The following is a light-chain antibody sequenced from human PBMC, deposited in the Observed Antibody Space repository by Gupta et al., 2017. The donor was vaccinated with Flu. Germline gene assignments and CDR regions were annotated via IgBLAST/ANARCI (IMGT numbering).Light chain of an antibody. CDR2: KAS. Sequence: PATRDASVGDRVTITCRASQSITGWLAWYQQKPGKAPKLLIYKASSLESGVPSRFSGSGSGTEFTLTISSLQPDDVATYYCQQYNSNTGTFGQGTKVEIK. CDR1: QSITGW. J-gene: IGKJ1*01. CDR3: QQYNSNTGT. V-gene: IGKV1-5*03.